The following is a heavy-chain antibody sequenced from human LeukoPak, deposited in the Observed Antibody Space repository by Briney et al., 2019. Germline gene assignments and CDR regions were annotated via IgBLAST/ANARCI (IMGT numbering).Heavy chain of an antibody. CDR1: GFTFSNYA. Sequence: GGSLRLSCAASGFTFSNYAMSWVRQAPGKGLEWVSAIGGSGATTYYVDSVKGRFTISRDNSKNTLYLQINSLIAEDTAVYYCASSRWLRHFDYWGQGTLVTVSS. D-gene: IGHD5-12*01. CDR2: IGGSGATT. CDR3: ASSRWLRHFDY. J-gene: IGHJ4*02. V-gene: IGHV3-23*01.